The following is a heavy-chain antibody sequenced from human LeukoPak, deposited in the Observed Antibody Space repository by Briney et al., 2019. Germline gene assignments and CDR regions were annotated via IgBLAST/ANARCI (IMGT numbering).Heavy chain of an antibody. Sequence: PGGSLRLSCAASGFTFSSYAMHWVRQAPGKGLEWVAVISYDGSNKYYADSVKGRFTISRDNSKNTLYLQMNSLRAEDTAVYYCARGGPYITIFYLDYWGQGTLVTVSS. CDR1: GFTFSSYA. J-gene: IGHJ4*02. CDR2: ISYDGSNK. D-gene: IGHD3-9*01. V-gene: IGHV3-30-3*01. CDR3: ARGGPYITIFYLDY.